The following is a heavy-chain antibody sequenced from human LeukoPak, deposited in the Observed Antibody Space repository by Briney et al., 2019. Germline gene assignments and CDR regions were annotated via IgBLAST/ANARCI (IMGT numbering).Heavy chain of an antibody. CDR1: GGSISSYY. CDR2: IYYSGST. V-gene: IGHV4-59*01. D-gene: IGHD3-16*01. Sequence: PSETLSLTCTVSGGSISSYYWNWIRQPPGKGLEWIGYIYYSGSTNYNPSLKSRVTISVDTSKNQFSLNLTSVTAADTAVYYCARFTPQGYGWGGYNRFNPWGQGTLVTVSS. J-gene: IGHJ5*02. CDR3: ARFTPQGYGWGGYNRFNP.